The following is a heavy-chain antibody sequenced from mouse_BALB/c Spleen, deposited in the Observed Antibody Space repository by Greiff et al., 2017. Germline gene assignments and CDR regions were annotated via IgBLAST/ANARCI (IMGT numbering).Heavy chain of an antibody. J-gene: IGHJ4*01. CDR3: ARYDPYYYAMDY. Sequence: QVQLQQSGAELVRPGTSVKVSCKASGYAFTNYLIEWVKQRPGQGLEWIGVINPGSGGTNYNEKFKGKATLTADKSSSTAYMQLSSLTSDDSAVYFCARYDPYYYAMDYWGQGTSVTVSS. D-gene: IGHD2-14*01. V-gene: IGHV1-54*01. CDR1: GYAFTNYL. CDR2: INPGSGGT.